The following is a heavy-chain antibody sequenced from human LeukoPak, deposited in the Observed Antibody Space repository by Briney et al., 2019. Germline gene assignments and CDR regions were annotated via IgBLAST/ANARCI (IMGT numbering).Heavy chain of an antibody. V-gene: IGHV3-48*01. CDR1: GFTFSTYS. J-gene: IGHJ4*02. CDR2: ISSSTNTI. Sequence: GGSLRLSCAASGFTFSTYSMNWARQAPGKGREWVSYISSSTNTIYYADSVKGRFTISRDNAKNSLYLQMNSLRAEDTAVYYCARDSSVAAGHDYWGQGTLVTVSS. CDR3: ARDSSVAAGHDY. D-gene: IGHD6-13*01.